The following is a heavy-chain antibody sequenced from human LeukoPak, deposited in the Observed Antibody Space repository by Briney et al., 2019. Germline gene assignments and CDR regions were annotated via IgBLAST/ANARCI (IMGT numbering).Heavy chain of an antibody. CDR1: GFTFDDYG. Sequence: TGGSLRLSCAASGFTFDDYGMSWVRQAPGKGLEWVSGINWNGGSTGYADSVKGRFTISRDNAKNSLYLQMNSLRAEDTALYYCARERRGYSTETYYYYYYMDVWGKGTTVTVSS. CDR2: INWNGGST. J-gene: IGHJ6*03. D-gene: IGHD5-18*01. CDR3: ARERRGYSTETYYYYYYMDV. V-gene: IGHV3-20*04.